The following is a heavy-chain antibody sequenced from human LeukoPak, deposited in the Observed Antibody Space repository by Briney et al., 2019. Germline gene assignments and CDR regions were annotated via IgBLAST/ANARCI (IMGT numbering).Heavy chain of an antibody. J-gene: IGHJ4*02. CDR3: ARAPYSSGSSLDY. V-gene: IGHV3-53*01. CDR2: IYSGGST. Sequence: AGGSLRLSCAASGLTVSSNYMSWVRQAPGKGLEWVSVIYSGGSTYYADSVKGRFTISRDNSKNTLYLQMNSLRAEDTAVYYCARAPYSSGSSLDYWGQGTLVTVSS. CDR1: GLTVSSNY. D-gene: IGHD6-19*01.